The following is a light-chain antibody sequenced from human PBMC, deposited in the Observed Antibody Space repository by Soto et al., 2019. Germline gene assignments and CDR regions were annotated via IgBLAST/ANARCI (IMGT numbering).Light chain of an antibody. CDR3: QQYNSYSWT. V-gene: IGKV1-5*01. CDR2: DAS. CDR1: QSISSW. J-gene: IGKJ1*01. Sequence: DIQITQCPSTLCVSRGSRVTSTCGASQSISSWLAWYQHKKGKAPKLLIYDASSLESGVPSRFSGSGSGTEFTLTISSLQPDDFPTYYCQQYNSYSWTLGQGTKVDIK.